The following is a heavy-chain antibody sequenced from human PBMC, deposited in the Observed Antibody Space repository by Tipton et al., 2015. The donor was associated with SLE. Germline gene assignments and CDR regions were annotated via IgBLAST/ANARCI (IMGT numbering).Heavy chain of an antibody. Sequence: LRLSCTVSGGSISSHYWSWIRQPPGKGLEWIGYIYYSGSTNYNPSLKSRVTISVDTSKNQFSLKLSSVTAADTAVYYCARDFYGSGTTNWFDPWGQGTLVTVSS. D-gene: IGHD3-10*01. CDR1: GGSISSHY. CDR3: ARDFYGSGTTNWFDP. J-gene: IGHJ5*02. V-gene: IGHV4-59*11. CDR2: IYYSGST.